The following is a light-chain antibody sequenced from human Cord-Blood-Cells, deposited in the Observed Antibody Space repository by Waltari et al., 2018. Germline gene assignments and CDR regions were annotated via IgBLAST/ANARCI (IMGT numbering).Light chain of an antibody. J-gene: IGLJ1*01. Sequence: QSALTQPASVSGSPGQSITISCTGTSSDVGSYNLVVWYQQHPGKAPKLMIYEGSKRPSGVSNRFSGSKSGNTASLTISGLQAEDEADYYCCSYAGSSTYVFGTGTKVTVL. V-gene: IGLV2-23*01. CDR3: CSYAGSSTYV. CDR1: SSDVGSYNL. CDR2: EGS.